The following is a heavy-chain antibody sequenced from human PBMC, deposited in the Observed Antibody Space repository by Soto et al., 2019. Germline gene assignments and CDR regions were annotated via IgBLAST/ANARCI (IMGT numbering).Heavy chain of an antibody. Sequence: QVQLQESGPGLVKPSETLSLTCTVSGGSASNYYWGWIRQPPGKGLEWIGYIHYSGSANNNPSLRGRVTISLDTSKNQYSLRRTSVTAADTAVYYCARENYYDYWGQGTLVIVSS. CDR2: IHYSGSA. CDR3: ARENYYDY. CDR1: GGSASNYY. J-gene: IGHJ4*02. V-gene: IGHV4-59*02.